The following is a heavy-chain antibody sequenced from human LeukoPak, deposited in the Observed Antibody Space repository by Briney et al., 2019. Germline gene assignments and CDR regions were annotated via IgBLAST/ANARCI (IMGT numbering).Heavy chain of an antibody. D-gene: IGHD3-22*01. CDR2: IYTSGST. Sequence: PSQTLSLTCTVSGGSISSGSYYWSWIRQPAGKGLEWIGRIYTSGSTNYNPSLKSRVTISVDTSKNQFSLKLSSVTAADTAVYYCASAGYYYDSSGYQHFDYWGQGTLVTVS. J-gene: IGHJ4*02. CDR3: ASAGYYYDSSGYQHFDY. CDR1: GGSISSGSYY. V-gene: IGHV4-61*02.